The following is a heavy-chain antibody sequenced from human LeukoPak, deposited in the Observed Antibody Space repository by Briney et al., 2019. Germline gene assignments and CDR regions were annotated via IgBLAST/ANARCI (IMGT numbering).Heavy chain of an antibody. Sequence: GRSLRLSCAASGFTFSSYAMHWVRQAPGKGLEWVAVISYDGSNKYYADSVKGRFTISRDNSKNTLYLQMNSLRAEDTAVYYCARLGYYPGGLHYFDYWGQGTLVTVSS. CDR3: ARLGYYPGGLHYFDY. D-gene: IGHD4-23*01. J-gene: IGHJ4*02. CDR2: ISYDGSNK. CDR1: GFTFSSYA. V-gene: IGHV3-30*04.